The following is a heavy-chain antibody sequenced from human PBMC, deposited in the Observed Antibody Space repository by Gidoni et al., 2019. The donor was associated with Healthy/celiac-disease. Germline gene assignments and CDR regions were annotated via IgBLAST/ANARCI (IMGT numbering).Heavy chain of an antibody. V-gene: IGHV3-21*01. CDR1: GFPFSSYS. CDR2: ISISSSYI. CDR3: AREEGSGSYNGWFDP. Sequence: EVQLVESGGGLVKPGGALRLSCAASGFPFSSYSMKWVRQAPGKGLEWVSSISISSSYIYYADSVKGRFTISRDNAKNSLYLQMNSLRAEDTAVYYCAREEGSGSYNGWFDPWGQGTLVTVSS. D-gene: IGHD1-26*01. J-gene: IGHJ5*02.